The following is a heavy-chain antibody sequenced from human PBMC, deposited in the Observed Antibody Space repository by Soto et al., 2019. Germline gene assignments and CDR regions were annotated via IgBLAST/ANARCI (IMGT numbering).Heavy chain of an antibody. CDR1: GGSISSYY. V-gene: IGHV4-59*08. D-gene: IGHD2-2*01. Sequence: PSETLSLTCTVSGGSISSYYWSWIRQPPGKGLEWIGYIYYSGSTNYNPSLKSRVTISVDTSKNQFSLKLSSVTAADTAVYYCARCPAGTSNEYYYYYMDVRGKGTTVTVSS. CDR2: IYYSGST. CDR3: ARCPAGTSNEYYYYYMDV. J-gene: IGHJ6*03.